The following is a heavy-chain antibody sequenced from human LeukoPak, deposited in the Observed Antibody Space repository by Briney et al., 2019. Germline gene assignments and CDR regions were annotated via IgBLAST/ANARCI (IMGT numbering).Heavy chain of an antibody. J-gene: IGHJ4*02. CDR3: ANQPSRNCGGDCYGFDY. Sequence: TGGSLRLSCAASGFTFSRYWMHWVRQAPGKGLVWVSRLNGDGSATTYADSVKGRFTISRDNAKNSLYLQMNSLRAEDTAAYYCANQPSRNCGGDCYGFDYWGQGTLVTVSS. CDR2: LNGDGSAT. CDR1: GFTFSRYW. V-gene: IGHV3-74*01. D-gene: IGHD2-21*02.